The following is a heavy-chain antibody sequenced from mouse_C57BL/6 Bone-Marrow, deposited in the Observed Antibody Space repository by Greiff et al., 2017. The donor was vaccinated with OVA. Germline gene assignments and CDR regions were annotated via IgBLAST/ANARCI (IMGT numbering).Heavy chain of an antibody. CDR3: ARSTTVVALYYFDY. Sequence: DVKLVESGPGLVKPSQSLSLTCSVTGYSITSGYYWNWIRQFPGNKLEWMGYISYDGSNNYNPSLKNRISITRDTSKNQFFLKLNSVTTEDTATYYCARSTTVVALYYFDYWGQGTTLTVSS. CDR2: ISYDGSN. CDR1: GYSITSGYY. V-gene: IGHV3-6*01. D-gene: IGHD1-1*01. J-gene: IGHJ2*01.